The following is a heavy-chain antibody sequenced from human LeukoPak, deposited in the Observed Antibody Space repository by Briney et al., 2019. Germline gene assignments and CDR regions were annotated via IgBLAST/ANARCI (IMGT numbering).Heavy chain of an antibody. CDR2: ISSSSSTI. V-gene: IGHV3-48*02. CDR1: GFTFSSYS. CDR3: ARDNYYDSSRSLDY. J-gene: IGHJ4*02. Sequence: GGSLRLSCAASGFTFSSYSMNWVRQAPGKGLEWVPYISSSSSTIYYADSVKGRFTISRDNAKNSLYLQMNSLRDEDTAVYYCARDNYYDSSRSLDYWGQGTLVTVSS. D-gene: IGHD3-22*01.